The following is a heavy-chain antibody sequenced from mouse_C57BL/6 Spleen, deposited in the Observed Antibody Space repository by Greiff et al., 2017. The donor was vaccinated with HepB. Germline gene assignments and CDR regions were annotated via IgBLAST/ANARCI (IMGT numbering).Heavy chain of an antibody. CDR3: TTRYGNPFAY. J-gene: IGHJ3*01. D-gene: IGHD2-1*01. V-gene: IGHV14-4*01. CDR1: GFNIKDDY. CDR2: IDPENGDT. Sequence: EVKLQQSGAELVRPGASVKLSCTASGFNIKDDYMHWVKQRPEQGLEWIGWIDPENGDTEYASKFQGKATITADTSSNTAYLQLSSLTSEDTAVYYCTTRYGNPFAYWGQGTLVTVSA.